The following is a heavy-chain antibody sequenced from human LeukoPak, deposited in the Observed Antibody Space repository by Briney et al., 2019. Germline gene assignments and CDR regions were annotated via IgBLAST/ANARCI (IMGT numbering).Heavy chain of an antibody. J-gene: IGHJ5*02. Sequence: ASVKVSCKVSGYTLTGLSMHWVRQAPGKGLEWMGGFDPEDGETIYAQKFQGRVTMTEDTSTDTAYMELSSLRSEDTAVYYCARDRDMITFGGVIAARWFDPWGQGTLVTVSS. D-gene: IGHD3-16*02. V-gene: IGHV1-24*01. CDR1: GYTLTGLS. CDR3: ARDRDMITFGGVIAARWFDP. CDR2: FDPEDGET.